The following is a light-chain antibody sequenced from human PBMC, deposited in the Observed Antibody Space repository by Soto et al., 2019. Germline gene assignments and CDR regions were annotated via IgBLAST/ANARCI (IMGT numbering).Light chain of an antibody. V-gene: IGKV3-11*01. CDR3: QQRSNGART. J-gene: IGKJ4*01. CDR2: DAS. Sequence: EIVLTQSPATLSLSPGERATLSCRASQSVSSYLAWYQQKPGQAPRLLIYDASNRATGIPARFSGSGSGTDFTLTISCLEPEDFAVYYCQQRSNGARTFGGGTKVEIK. CDR1: QSVSSY.